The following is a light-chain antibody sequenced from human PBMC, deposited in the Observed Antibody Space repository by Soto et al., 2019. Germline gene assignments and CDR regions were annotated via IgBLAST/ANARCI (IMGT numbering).Light chain of an antibody. V-gene: IGLV1-47*01. Sequence: QSVLTQPASVSGTPGQRVTISCSGSSSDIGSNNVVLYQQLPGTAPKLLIYRNSQRPSGVPDRFSGSKSGTSASLAISGLRSEDEADYYCSSYAGSSNVFGTGTKVTVL. CDR1: SSDIGSNN. J-gene: IGLJ1*01. CDR2: RNS. CDR3: SSYAGSSNV.